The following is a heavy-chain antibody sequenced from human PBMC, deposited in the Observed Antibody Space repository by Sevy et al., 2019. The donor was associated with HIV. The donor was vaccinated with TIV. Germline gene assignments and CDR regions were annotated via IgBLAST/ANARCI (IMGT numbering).Heavy chain of an antibody. CDR2: ISSSGNS. V-gene: IGHV4-4*07. CDR3: ARGRAMIDF. J-gene: IGHJ4*02. Sequence: SETLSLTCSVSGVSISEYHWNGIRQSAGNRLEWIGRISSSGNSDYNSSFKSRVTISLDTSKNQFSLKLRSATVADTAFYFCARGRAMIDFWGQGIMVTVSS. CDR1: GVSISEYH.